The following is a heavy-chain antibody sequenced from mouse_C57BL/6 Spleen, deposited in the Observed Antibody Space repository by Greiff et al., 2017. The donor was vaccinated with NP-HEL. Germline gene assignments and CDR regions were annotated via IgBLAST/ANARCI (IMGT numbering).Heavy chain of an antibody. J-gene: IGHJ2*01. D-gene: IGHD1-1*01. CDR3: ARSGDYYGSPYYFDY. V-gene: IGHV7-3*01. CDR2: IRNKANGYTT. CDR1: GFTFTDYY. Sequence: EVQLVESGGGLVQPGGSLSLSCAASGFTFTDYYMSWVRQPPGKELEWLGFIRNKANGYTTEYSASVKGRFTISRDNSQSILYLQMNALRAEDSATYYCARSGDYYGSPYYFDYWGQGTTLTVSS.